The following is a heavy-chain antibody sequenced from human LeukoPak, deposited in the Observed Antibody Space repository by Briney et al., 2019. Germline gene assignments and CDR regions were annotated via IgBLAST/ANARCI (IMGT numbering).Heavy chain of an antibody. CDR1: GYTFNHHG. V-gene: IGHV1-18*01. D-gene: IGHD1-26*01. CDR2: ISCYNGDT. CDR3: MRDPTNTSGRYAYFDF. Sequence: AASVKVSCKASGYTFNHHGISWVRQAPGQGLEWLGWISCYNGDTKYGQKFQGRVTMSKDTSTTTAYMELTGLTSDDTAVYYCMRDPTNTSGRYAYFDFWGQGTLVTVSS. J-gene: IGHJ4*02.